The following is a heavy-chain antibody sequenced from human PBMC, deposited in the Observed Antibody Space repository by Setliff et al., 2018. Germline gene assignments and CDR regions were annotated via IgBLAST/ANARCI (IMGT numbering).Heavy chain of an antibody. CDR2: ISSYNGNT. D-gene: IGHD3-22*01. CDR1: GYSFQRYG. Sequence: GASVKVSCKASGYSFQRYGINWLRQAPGQGLEWLGWISSYNGNTKYAQTVQDRIRVTTDTSTSTSYVELRSLRSDDTAVYFCARSSDSGYYHQRDAFDIWGQGTRVTVSS. J-gene: IGHJ3*02. CDR3: ARSSDSGYYHQRDAFDI. V-gene: IGHV1-18*04.